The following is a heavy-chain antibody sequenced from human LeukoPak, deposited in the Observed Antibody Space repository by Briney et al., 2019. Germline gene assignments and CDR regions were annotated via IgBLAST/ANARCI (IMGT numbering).Heavy chain of an antibody. CDR3: ARDYYDILTGYFGFGAFDI. CDR2: ISSSSSYI. D-gene: IGHD3-9*01. J-gene: IGHJ3*02. V-gene: IGHV3-21*01. Sequence: GGSLRLSCAASRFTVSSNYMSWVRQAPGKGLEWVSSISSSSSYIYYADSVKGRFTISRDNAKNSLYLQMNSLRAEDTAVYYCARDYYDILTGYFGFGAFDIWGQGTMVTVSS. CDR1: RFTVSSNY.